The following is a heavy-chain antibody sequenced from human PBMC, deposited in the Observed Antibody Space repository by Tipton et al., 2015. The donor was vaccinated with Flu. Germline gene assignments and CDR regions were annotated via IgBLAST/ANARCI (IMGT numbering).Heavy chain of an antibody. CDR2: IYTSGST. Sequence: TLSLTCTVSGGSISSYYWSWIRQPAGKGLEWIGRIYTSGSTNYNPSLKSRVTMSVDTSKNQFSLKPSSVTAADTAVYYCARGPWIQLGPNWFDPWGQGTLVTVSS. J-gene: IGHJ5*02. D-gene: IGHD5-18*01. CDR1: GGSISSYY. V-gene: IGHV4-4*07. CDR3: ARGPWIQLGPNWFDP.